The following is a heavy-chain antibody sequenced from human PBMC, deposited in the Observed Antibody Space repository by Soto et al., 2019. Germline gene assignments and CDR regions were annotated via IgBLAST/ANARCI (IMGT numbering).Heavy chain of an antibody. D-gene: IGHD3-16*02. CDR2: IKQDGSEK. V-gene: IGHV3-7*03. J-gene: IGHJ4*02. Sequence: GGSLRLSCAASGFTFSSYWVSWVRQAPGKGLEWVANIKQDGSEKYYVDSVKGRFTISRDNAKNSLYLQMNSLRAEDTAVYYCARSYYDYVWGSYRYYFDYWGQGTLVTV. CDR1: GFTFSSYW. CDR3: ARSYYDYVWGSYRYYFDY.